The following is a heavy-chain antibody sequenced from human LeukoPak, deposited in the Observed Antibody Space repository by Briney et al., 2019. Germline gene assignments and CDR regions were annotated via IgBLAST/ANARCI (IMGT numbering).Heavy chain of an antibody. V-gene: IGHV1-2*02. D-gene: IGHD2-2*01. Sequence: ASVKVSCKASGYTFTGYYMHWVRQAPGQGLGWMGWINPNNGGTNYAQKFQGRVTMTRGTSISTAYMELSRLTSDDTAVYHCARGRGSTSSNFDYWGQGTLVTVSS. CDR2: INPNNGGT. CDR1: GYTFTGYY. J-gene: IGHJ4*02. CDR3: ARGRGSTSSNFDY.